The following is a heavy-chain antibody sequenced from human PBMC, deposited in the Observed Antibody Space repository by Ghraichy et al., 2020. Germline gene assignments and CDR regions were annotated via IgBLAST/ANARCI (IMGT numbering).Heavy chain of an antibody. CDR2: INHSGST. CDR1: GGSFSGYY. Sequence: SETLSLTCAVYGGSFSGYYWSWIRQPPGKGLEWIGEINHSGSTNYNPSLKSRVTISVDTSKNQFSLKLSSVTAADTAVYYCARGGPTYYDFWSGYHQPRGNWFDPWGQGTLVTVSS. J-gene: IGHJ5*02. D-gene: IGHD3-3*01. CDR3: ARGGPTYYDFWSGYHQPRGNWFDP. V-gene: IGHV4-34*01.